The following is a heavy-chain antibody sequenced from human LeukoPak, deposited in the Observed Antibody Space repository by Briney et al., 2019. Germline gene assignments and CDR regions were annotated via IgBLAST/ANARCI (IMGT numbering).Heavy chain of an antibody. J-gene: IGHJ4*02. CDR3: ARNGYSSGWYRN. CDR2: IHSGSDT. D-gene: IGHD6-19*01. Sequence: GGSLRLSCAASGFTVSSNYTSSVRQAPGKGLEWVSVIHSGSDTYYADSVKGRFTISRDNSKNTLYLQMNSLRAEDTAVYYCARNGYSSGWYRNWGQGTLVTISS. CDR1: GFTVSSNY. V-gene: IGHV3-53*01.